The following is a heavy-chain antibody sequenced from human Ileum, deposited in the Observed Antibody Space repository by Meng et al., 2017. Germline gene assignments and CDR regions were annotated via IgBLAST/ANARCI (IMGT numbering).Heavy chain of an antibody. J-gene: IGHJ2*01. Sequence: QVQLQQGGAGLWKPSETGSRTGAVYGGSVSGYSWTWIRQPPGKGLEWIGEIHHSGSTNYNPSLKSRVTMSIDTSKIQFSLELSSVTGADEAVYYCARYGGSGSYWHFDPWGRGTLVTVSS. CDR3: ARYGGSGSYWHFDP. CDR2: IHHSGST. D-gene: IGHD3-10*01. CDR1: GGSVSGYS. V-gene: IGHV4-34*01.